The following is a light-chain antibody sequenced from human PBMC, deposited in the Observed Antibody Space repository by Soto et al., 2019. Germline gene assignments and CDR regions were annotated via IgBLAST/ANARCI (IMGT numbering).Light chain of an antibody. V-gene: IGKV3-20*01. Sequence: EIVLTQSPGTLSLSPGERATLSCRASQSVSSSYLAWYQQKPGQAPRLLIYGASSRATGVPDRFSGSGSGTDFTLTISRLEPEDFAVYSCQQYGSSRFIFGPGTKVDIK. J-gene: IGKJ3*01. CDR2: GAS. CDR1: QSVSSSY. CDR3: QQYGSSRFI.